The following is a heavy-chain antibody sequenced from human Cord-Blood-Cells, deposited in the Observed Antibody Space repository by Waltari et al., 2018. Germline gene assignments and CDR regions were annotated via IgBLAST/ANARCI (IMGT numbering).Heavy chain of an antibody. CDR2: IYYSGST. CDR1: GGSISSGGYY. D-gene: IGHD3-22*01. Sequence: QVQLQESGPGLVKPSQTLSLTCTVSGGSISSGGYYWSWISQHPGKGLEWIGYIYYSGSTYYNPSLKSRVTISVDTSKNQFSLKLSSVTAADTAVYYCARSPSKPWYYYDSSGYYYDYWGQGTLVTVSS. CDR3: ARSPSKPWYYYDSSGYYYDY. J-gene: IGHJ4*02. V-gene: IGHV4-31*03.